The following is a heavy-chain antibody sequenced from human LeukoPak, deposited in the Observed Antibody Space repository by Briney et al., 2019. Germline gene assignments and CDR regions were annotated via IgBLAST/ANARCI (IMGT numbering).Heavy chain of an antibody. CDR2: IYSGGDT. D-gene: IGHD1-26*01. V-gene: IGHV3-53*01. CDR1: GFTVSSNY. Sequence: GGSLRLFCAPSGFTVSSNYMSWVGQDPGKGLEWVSVIYSGGDTFYSDSVKGRFTISRDNSKNTLYLQMNSLRAGDTAVYYCAVIVELRSNGPYLNSWGHGTLVTVSS. J-gene: IGHJ5*01. CDR3: AVIVELRSNGPYLNS.